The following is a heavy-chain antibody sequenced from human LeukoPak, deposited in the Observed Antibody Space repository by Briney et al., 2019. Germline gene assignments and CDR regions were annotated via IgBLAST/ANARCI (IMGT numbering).Heavy chain of an antibody. V-gene: IGHV3-23*01. CDR2: ISGSGGST. J-gene: IGHJ4*02. Sequence: GGSLRLSCAASGFTFSSYAMSWVRQAPGKGLEWVSAISGSGGSTYCADSVKGRFTISRDNSNNTLYLQMNSLRAEDTAVYYCAKSRERRSVYWGQGTLVTVSS. D-gene: IGHD1-1*01. CDR3: AKSRERRSVY. CDR1: GFTFSSYA.